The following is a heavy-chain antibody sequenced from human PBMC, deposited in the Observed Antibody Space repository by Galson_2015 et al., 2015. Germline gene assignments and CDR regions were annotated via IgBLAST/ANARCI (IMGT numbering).Heavy chain of an antibody. CDR1: GFTFSSHS. CDR2: ISSSSSYI. J-gene: IGHJ4*02. V-gene: IGHV3-21*01. Sequence: SLRLSCAASGFTFSSHSMNWVRQAPGKGLEWVSSISSSSSYIYYADSVKGRFTISRDNAKNSLYLQMNSLRAEDTAVYYCARAGTYYYDSSWVAYWGQGTLVTVSS. D-gene: IGHD3-22*01. CDR3: ARAGTYYYDSSWVAY.